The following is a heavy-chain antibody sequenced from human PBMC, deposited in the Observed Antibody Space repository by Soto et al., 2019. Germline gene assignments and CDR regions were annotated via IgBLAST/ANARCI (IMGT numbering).Heavy chain of an antibody. D-gene: IGHD1-1*01. Sequence: QVRLVESGGGLVKPGGFLRLSCEGSGFTFSDYYISWIRQAPGKGLEWISYSSNSGTFSRYADSVKGRFSISRDNTKNLLYLQMNSLRAEDTAVYYCARSGDNYNRLDYWGQGTPVTVSS. CDR2: SSNSGTFS. J-gene: IGHJ4*02. CDR3: ARSGDNYNRLDY. V-gene: IGHV3-11*06. CDR1: GFTFSDYY.